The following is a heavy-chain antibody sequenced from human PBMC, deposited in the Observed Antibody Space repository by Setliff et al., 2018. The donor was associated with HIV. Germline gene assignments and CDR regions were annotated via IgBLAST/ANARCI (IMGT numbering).Heavy chain of an antibody. V-gene: IGHV3-64*02. Sequence: GSLRLSCAASGFTFSTHAMTWVRQAPGKGLEYVSAISSNGGSTYYADSVKGRFTLSRDNSKNTLYLQMGSLRAEDMAVYYCARRGYCSSTTCYYDYWGQGTLVTVSS. CDR1: GFTFSTHA. CDR3: ARRGYCSSTTCYYDY. CDR2: ISSNGGST. J-gene: IGHJ4*02. D-gene: IGHD2-2*01.